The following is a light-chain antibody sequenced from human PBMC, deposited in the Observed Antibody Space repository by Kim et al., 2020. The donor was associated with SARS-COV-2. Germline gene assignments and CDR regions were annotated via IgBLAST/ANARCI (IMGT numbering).Light chain of an antibody. CDR3: QQSYSAPPA. Sequence: ASVGDRVTITCRASQSISSYLNWYQQKPGKAPKLLIYAASSLQSGVPSRFSGSGSGTDFTLTISSLQPEDFATYYCQQSYSAPPAFGQGTKLEIK. J-gene: IGKJ2*01. V-gene: IGKV1-39*01. CDR1: QSISSY. CDR2: AAS.